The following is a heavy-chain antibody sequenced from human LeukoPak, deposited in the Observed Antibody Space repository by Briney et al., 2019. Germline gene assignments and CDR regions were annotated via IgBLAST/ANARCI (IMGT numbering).Heavy chain of an antibody. J-gene: IGHJ4*02. Sequence: GGSLRLSCATSGFTFSSNWMSWVRHVPGRGLDWVANIKPDGSAQYYAASVKGRFTVSRDNAKNSVYLQMNSLRAEDTAVYYCAKARSSLIKYYFDYWGQGTLVTVSS. CDR2: IKPDGSAQ. D-gene: IGHD6-13*01. V-gene: IGHV3-7*03. CDR3: AKARSSLIKYYFDY. CDR1: GFTFSSNW.